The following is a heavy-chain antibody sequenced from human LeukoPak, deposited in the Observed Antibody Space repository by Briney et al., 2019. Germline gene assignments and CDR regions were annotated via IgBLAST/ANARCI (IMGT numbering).Heavy chain of an antibody. J-gene: IGHJ4*02. D-gene: IGHD1/OR15-1a*01. V-gene: IGHV3-23*01. Sequence: GGSLRLSCAASGFTFSSYSMNWVRQAPGKGLEWVSAISGSGGSTYYADSVKGRFTISRDNSKNTLYLQMNSLRAEDTAVYYCAKDSVSGGWTNYDFDYWGQGTLVTVSS. CDR1: GFTFSSYS. CDR2: ISGSGGST. CDR3: AKDSVSGGWTNYDFDY.